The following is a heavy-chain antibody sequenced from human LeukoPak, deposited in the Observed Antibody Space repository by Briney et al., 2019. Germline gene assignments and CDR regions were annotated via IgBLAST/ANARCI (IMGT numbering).Heavy chain of an antibody. CDR1: GGSISSSSYY. CDR3: ARPMVRGVRIPFDI. J-gene: IGHJ3*02. CDR2: IYYSGST. Sequence: SETLSLTCTVSGGSISSSSYYWGWIRQPPGKGLEWIGSIYYSGSTYYNPSLKSRVTISVDTSKNQFSLKLSSVTAADTAVYYCARPMVRGVRIPFDIWGQGTMVIVSS. V-gene: IGHV4-39*01. D-gene: IGHD3-10*01.